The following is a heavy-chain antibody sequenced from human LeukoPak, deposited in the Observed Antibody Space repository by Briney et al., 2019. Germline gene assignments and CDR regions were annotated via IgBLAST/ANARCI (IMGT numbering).Heavy chain of an antibody. J-gene: IGHJ6*02. D-gene: IGHD3-10*01. CDR1: GFTFSGYG. CDR2: ISYDGSNK. CDR3: AKVDHYGPGSPPLYGMDV. Sequence: GGSLRLSCAACGFTFSGYGMHWVRQGPGKGLEWVSFISYDGSNKYYADSVKGRFTISRDNSKNTLYLQMNSLRAEDTAVYYCAKVDHYGPGSPPLYGMDVWGQGTTVTVSS. V-gene: IGHV3-30*18.